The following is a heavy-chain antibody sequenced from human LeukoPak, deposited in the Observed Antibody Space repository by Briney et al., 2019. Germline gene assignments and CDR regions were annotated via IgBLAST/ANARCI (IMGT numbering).Heavy chain of an antibody. J-gene: IGHJ4*02. CDR2: MNPNSGNT. Sequence: ASVKVSRKASGYTFTSYDINWVRQATGQGLEWMGWMNPNSGNTGYAQKFQGRLTMTKNASITTAYMELSSLTSEDTAVYYCARGISDGEYEGGRGSWGQGTLVTVSS. CDR1: GYTFTSYD. V-gene: IGHV1-8*02. CDR3: ARGISDGEYEGGRGS. D-gene: IGHD4-17*01.